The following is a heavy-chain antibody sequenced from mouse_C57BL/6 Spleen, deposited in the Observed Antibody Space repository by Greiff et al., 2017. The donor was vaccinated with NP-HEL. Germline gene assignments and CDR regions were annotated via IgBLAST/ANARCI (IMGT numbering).Heavy chain of an antibody. CDR3: ATPYYSNYAWFAY. Sequence: VQLQQSGAELARPGASVKLSCKASGYTFTSYGISWVKQRTGQGLEWIGEIYPRSGNTYYNEKFKGKATLTADKSSSTAYMELRSLTSEDSAVYFCATPYYSNYAWFAYWGQGTLVTVSA. CDR1: GYTFTSYG. D-gene: IGHD2-5*01. CDR2: IYPRSGNT. V-gene: IGHV1-81*01. J-gene: IGHJ3*01.